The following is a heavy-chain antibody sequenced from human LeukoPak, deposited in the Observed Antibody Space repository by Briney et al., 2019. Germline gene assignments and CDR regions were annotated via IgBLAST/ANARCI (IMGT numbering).Heavy chain of an antibody. CDR1: GGSINSDSYY. CDR2: IYYSGST. J-gene: IGHJ4*02. V-gene: IGHV4-39*01. CDR3: ARRHYYDSSGYY. D-gene: IGHD3-22*01. Sequence: PSETLSLTCSVSGGSINSDSYYGGWIRQPPGKGLELIGTIYYSGSTYYDPSLKSRVTISEDTSKNQFSLKLSSVTAADTAVYYCARRHYYDSSGYYWGQGTLVTVSS.